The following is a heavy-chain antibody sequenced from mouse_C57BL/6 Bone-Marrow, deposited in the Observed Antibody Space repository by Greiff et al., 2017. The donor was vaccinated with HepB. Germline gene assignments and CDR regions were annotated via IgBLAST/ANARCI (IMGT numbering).Heavy chain of an antibody. V-gene: IGHV1-78*01. J-gene: IGHJ2*01. CDR3: AREMIITTVVPYDFDY. CDR2: IYPRDGST. D-gene: IGHD1-1*01. Sequence: VQLQQSDAELVKPGASVKISCKVSGYTFTDHTIHWMKQRPEQGLEWIGYIYPRDGSTKYNEKFKGKATLTADKASSTAYMQLNSLTSEDSAVYFCAREMIITTVVPYDFDYWGQGTTRTVSS. CDR1: GYTFTDHT.